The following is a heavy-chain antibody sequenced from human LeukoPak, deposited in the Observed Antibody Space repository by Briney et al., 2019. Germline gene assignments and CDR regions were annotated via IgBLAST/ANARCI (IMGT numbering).Heavy chain of an antibody. D-gene: IGHD2-2*01. V-gene: IGHV3-11*06. J-gene: IGHJ5*02. CDR2: ISSSSSYT. CDR3: ARDGGCSSTSCYVSWFDP. CDR1: GFTFSDYY. Sequence: GGSLRLSCAASGFTFSDYYMSWIRQAPGKWLDWLSYISSSSSYTNYADSVKGRFTISRDNAKNSLYLQMNSLRAEDTAVYYCARDGGCSSTSCYVSWFDPWGQGTLVTVSS.